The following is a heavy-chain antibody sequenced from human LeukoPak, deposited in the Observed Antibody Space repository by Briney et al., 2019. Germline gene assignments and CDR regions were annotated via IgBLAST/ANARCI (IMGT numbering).Heavy chain of an antibody. J-gene: IGHJ5*02. V-gene: IGHV4-34*01. CDR1: GGSFSGFY. CDR3: ARTPFWSGHNH. CDR2: INHSGNS. D-gene: IGHD3-3*01. Sequence: PSETLSLTCAVYGGSFSGFYWSWIRQSPGKGLEWLGEINHSGNSNYNPSLQSRVTISVDASKNQFFLNVSSVTAADMAVYYCARTPFWSGHNHWSQGILVTVSS.